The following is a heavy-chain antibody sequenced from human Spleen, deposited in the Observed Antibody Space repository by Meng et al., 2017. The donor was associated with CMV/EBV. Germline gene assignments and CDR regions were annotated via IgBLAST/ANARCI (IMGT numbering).Heavy chain of an antibody. J-gene: IGHJ3*02. Sequence: GGSLRLSCAASGFTFTGYWMHWVRQVPGKGPVWVSRINSDGSTTTYADSVRGRFTISRDNSKNTLYLQMSSLRAEDTAVYYCARTAGQVVLIKAFAIWGQGTMVTVSS. CDR2: INSDGSTT. D-gene: IGHD3-9*01. V-gene: IGHV3-74*01. CDR1: GFTFTGYW. CDR3: ARTAGQVVLIKAFAI.